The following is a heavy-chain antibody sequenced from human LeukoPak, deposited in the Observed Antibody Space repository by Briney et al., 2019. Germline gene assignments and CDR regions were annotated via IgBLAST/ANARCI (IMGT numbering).Heavy chain of an antibody. J-gene: IGHJ5*02. D-gene: IGHD5-12*01. Sequence: PSETLSLTCAVYGGSFIGYSWSWIRQPPGKGLEWIGEINHSGSTNYNPSLKSRVTISVDTSKNQFSLKLSSVTAADTAVYYCARGIATTPWGQGTLVTVSS. CDR1: GGSFIGYS. CDR3: ARGIATTP. V-gene: IGHV4-34*01. CDR2: INHSGST.